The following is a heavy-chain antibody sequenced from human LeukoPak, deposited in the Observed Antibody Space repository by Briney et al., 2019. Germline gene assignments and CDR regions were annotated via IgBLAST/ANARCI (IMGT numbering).Heavy chain of an antibody. CDR1: GGSISSDGYY. Sequence: SETLSLTCTVSGGSISSDGYYWSWIRQHPGKGLEWIGYIYYSGSTYYNPSLKSRVTISVDTSKNQFSLKLSSVTAADTAVYYCARLGSYFGMFDYWGQGTLVTVSS. CDR2: IYYSGST. CDR3: ARLGSYFGMFDY. J-gene: IGHJ4*02. V-gene: IGHV4-31*03. D-gene: IGHD1-26*01.